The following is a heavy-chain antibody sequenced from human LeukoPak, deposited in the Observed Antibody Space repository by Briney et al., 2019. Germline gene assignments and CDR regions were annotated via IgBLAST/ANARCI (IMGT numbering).Heavy chain of an antibody. CDR2: ISHIGGYT. Sequence: GGSLRLFCAASGLTFDDYYMSWIRQAPGKGLEWVSYISHIGGYTAYADSVKGRFTISRDNTKNSLYLQMNSLRAEDTAVYYCASHGGHDFFDHWGQGSLVTVSS. CDR3: ASHGGHDFFDH. D-gene: IGHD5-12*01. J-gene: IGHJ4*02. CDR1: GLTFDDYY. V-gene: IGHV3-11*06.